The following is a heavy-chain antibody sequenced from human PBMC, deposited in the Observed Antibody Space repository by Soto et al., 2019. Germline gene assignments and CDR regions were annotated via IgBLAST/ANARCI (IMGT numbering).Heavy chain of an antibody. Sequence: GGSLRLSCAASGFIFDDYAMHWVRQSPGKGLEWVSGISWNSGHIDYAAPVRGRFTISRDNAKNSVYLQMNSLTSEDTALYYCAKTRDLGKCGDNCPGHSGPDPWGLGTLVTVSS. V-gene: IGHV3-9*01. CDR3: AKTRDLGKCGDNCPGHSGPDP. J-gene: IGHJ5*02. CDR1: GFIFDDYA. CDR2: ISWNSGHI. D-gene: IGHD2-21*02.